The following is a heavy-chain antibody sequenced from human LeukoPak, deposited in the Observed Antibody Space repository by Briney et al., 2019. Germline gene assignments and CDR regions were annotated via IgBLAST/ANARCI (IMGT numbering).Heavy chain of an antibody. V-gene: IGHV1-18*01. J-gene: IGHJ6*03. D-gene: IGHD3-10*01. Sequence: EASVKVSCKASGYTFTSYGISWVRQAPGQGLEWMGWISAYNGNTNYAQKLQGRVTMTTDTSTSTAYMELSSLRSEDTAVYYCARGSRWFGELHYYYMDVWGKGTTVT. CDR1: GYTFTSYG. CDR3: ARGSRWFGELHYYYMDV. CDR2: ISAYNGNT.